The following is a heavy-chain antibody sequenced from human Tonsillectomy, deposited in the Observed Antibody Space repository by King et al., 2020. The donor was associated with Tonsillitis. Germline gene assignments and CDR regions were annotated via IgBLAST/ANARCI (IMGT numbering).Heavy chain of an antibody. CDR2: IDTRGST. V-gene: IGHV4-61*02. CDR3: ARGGDLSTGGSLFDP. CDR1: VASISSGNDY. D-gene: IGHD3-9*01. Sequence: VQLQESGPGLVKPSQTLSLTCSVSVASISSGNDYWSWIRQPAGKGLEWIGRIDTRGSTDYNPSLESRVTMSTDTSRNQSSPKVRSVTAADTAVYYCARGGDLSTGGSLFDPWGQGTLVTVSS. J-gene: IGHJ5*02.